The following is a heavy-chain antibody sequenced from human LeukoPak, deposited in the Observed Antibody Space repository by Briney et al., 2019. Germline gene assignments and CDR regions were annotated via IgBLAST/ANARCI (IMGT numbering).Heavy chain of an antibody. CDR2: IGVGGTT. V-gene: IGHV3-23*01. CDR3: AKTQGYYDC. J-gene: IGHJ4*02. CDR1: GFTFSSYG. Sequence: GGSLRLSCATSGFTFSSYGMNWVRQAPGKGLEWVSGIGVGGTTYYADSVKGRFTISRDTSKNTLYLQMNSLRVEDTAVYYCAKTQGYYDCWGQGTLVTVSS. D-gene: IGHD3-22*01.